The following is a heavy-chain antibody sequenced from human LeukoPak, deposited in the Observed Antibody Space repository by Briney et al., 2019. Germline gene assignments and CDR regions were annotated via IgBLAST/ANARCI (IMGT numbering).Heavy chain of an antibody. CDR2: IYTGSDYV. CDR3: ARDRWGYCTSANCYGGAFDI. D-gene: IGHD2-2*01. Sequence: KPGGSLRLSSAASRFTFRSYSMHWVRQAPGKGLEWVSSIYTGSDYVYYADSVKGRFTISRDNAKNSLYLQLDSLRVEDTAVYYCARDRWGYCTSANCYGGAFDIWGQGTMVTVSS. V-gene: IGHV3-21*01. J-gene: IGHJ3*02. CDR1: RFTFRSYS.